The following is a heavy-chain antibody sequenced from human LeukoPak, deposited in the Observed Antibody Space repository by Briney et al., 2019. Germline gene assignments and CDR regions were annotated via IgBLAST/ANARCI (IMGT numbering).Heavy chain of an antibody. CDR2: ISYDGNNK. Sequence: PGGSLRLSCAVSGFTFSNYGMHWVRQAPGKGLEWVAFISYDGNNKYYADSVKGRFTISRDNSKNTLYLQMNSLRVEDTAVYYCAKALYSSGNFFDCWGQGTLVTVSS. J-gene: IGHJ4*02. CDR3: AKALYSSGNFFDC. V-gene: IGHV3-30*18. D-gene: IGHD6-19*01. CDR1: GFTFSNYG.